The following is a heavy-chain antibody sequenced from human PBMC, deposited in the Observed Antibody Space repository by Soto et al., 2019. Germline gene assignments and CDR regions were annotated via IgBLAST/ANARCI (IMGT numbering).Heavy chain of an antibody. CDR3: TAGQVPRRGNYFTSLV. V-gene: IGHV1-69*06. D-gene: IGHD3-10*01. CDR2: IIPLLGTT. Sequence: SVKVSCNASGGIYTTNAIGWVRQAPGQGLEWMGGIIPLLGTTNYALKFQDRVSITADKASGTAHLELGSLKPEDTAIYYCTAGQVPRRGNYFTSLVWCKGTRVTV. CDR1: GGIYTTNA. J-gene: IGHJ4*02.